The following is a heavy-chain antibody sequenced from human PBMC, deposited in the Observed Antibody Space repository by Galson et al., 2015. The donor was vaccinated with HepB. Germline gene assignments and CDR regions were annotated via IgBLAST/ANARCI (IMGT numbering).Heavy chain of an antibody. J-gene: IGHJ4*02. D-gene: IGHD2-2*01. CDR3: TTDMPRGH. V-gene: IGHV3-15*07. CDR1: GFTFTNAW. Sequence: SLRLSCAASGFTFTNAWVNWVRQAPGKGLEWVGRVKSKTDGGTIDYAALVKGRFTISRDDSKNMLYLQMNSLKTEDTAVYYCTTDMPRGHWGQGTQVTVSS. CDR2: VKSKTDGGTI.